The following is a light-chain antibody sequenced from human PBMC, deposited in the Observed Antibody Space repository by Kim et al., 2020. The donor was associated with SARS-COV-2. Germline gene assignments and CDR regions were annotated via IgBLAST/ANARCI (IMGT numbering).Light chain of an antibody. CDR3: LQYDDFPLT. J-gene: IGKJ4*01. CDR1: QDIGNS. CDR2: DAS. V-gene: IGKV1-33*01. Sequence: DIQMTQSPSSLSASVGAGVTITCQASQDIGNSLTWYQQKPGKAPDLVIYDASKLETGVPSRFSGGGSGTHFTFTISSLQPEDIATYYCLQYDDFPLTFGGGTTVDIK.